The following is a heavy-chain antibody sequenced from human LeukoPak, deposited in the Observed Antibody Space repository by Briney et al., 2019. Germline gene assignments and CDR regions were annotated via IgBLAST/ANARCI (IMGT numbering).Heavy chain of an antibody. J-gene: IGHJ4*02. CDR3: AKDKAAVAGTSFDY. CDR1: GFTFDDYA. V-gene: IGHV3-9*01. Sequence: GGSLRLSCAASGFTFDDYAMHWVRQAPGKGLVWVSGISWNSGSIGYADSVKGRFTISRDDAKNSLYLQMNSLRAEDTALYYCAKDKAAVAGTSFDYWGQGTLVTVSS. CDR2: ISWNSGSI. D-gene: IGHD6-19*01.